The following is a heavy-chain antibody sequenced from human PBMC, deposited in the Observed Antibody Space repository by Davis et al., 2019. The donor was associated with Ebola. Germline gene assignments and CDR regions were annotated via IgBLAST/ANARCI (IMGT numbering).Heavy chain of an antibody. CDR1: GYTFRIHA. J-gene: IGHJ6*02. CDR2: MYSGGTT. CDR3: ARGDFYYGVDV. V-gene: IGHV3-23*05. Sequence: GGSLRLSCAASGYTFRIHAMTWVRQAPGKGLQWVSIMYSGGTTYYADSVKGRFTISRDSSKNTVYLQMNNLRAEDTAVYYCARGDFYYGVDVWGQGTTVTVSS.